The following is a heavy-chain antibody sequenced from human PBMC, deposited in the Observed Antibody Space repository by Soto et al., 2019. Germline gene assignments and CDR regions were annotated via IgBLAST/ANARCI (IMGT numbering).Heavy chain of an antibody. D-gene: IGHD3-22*01. V-gene: IGHV3-30-3*01. CDR3: AREENYYESSGYAGRYFDY. CDR2: ISYDGSNK. Sequence: GGSLRVSCAASGFTFSSYAMHWVRQAPGKGLEWVAVISYDGSNKYYADSVKGRFTISRDNSKNTLYLQMNSLRAEDTAVYYCAREENYYESSGYAGRYFDYWGQGALVTVSS. J-gene: IGHJ4*02. CDR1: GFTFSSYA.